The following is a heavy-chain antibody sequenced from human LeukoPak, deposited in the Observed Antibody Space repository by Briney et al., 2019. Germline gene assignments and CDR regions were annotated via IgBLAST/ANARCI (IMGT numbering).Heavy chain of an antibody. Sequence: GESLKISCKGSGYSFTSYRISWVRQMPGKGLEWMGRIDPSDSYTNYSPSFQGHVTISADKSISTAYLQWSSLKASDTAMYYCARHVRAVAGEIDYWGQGTLVTVSS. CDR1: GYSFTSYR. V-gene: IGHV5-10-1*01. CDR3: ARHVRAVAGEIDY. J-gene: IGHJ4*02. D-gene: IGHD6-19*01. CDR2: IDPSDSYT.